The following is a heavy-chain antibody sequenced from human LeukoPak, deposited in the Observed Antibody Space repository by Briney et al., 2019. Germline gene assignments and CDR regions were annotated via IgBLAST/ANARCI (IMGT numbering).Heavy chain of an antibody. J-gene: IGHJ4*02. CDR1: GGSISSSSCY. CDR2: IYYSGST. V-gene: IGHV4-39*01. D-gene: IGHD1-26*01. Sequence: PSETLSLTCTVSGGSISSSSCYWGWIRQPPGKGLEWIGSIYYSGSTYYNPSLKSRVTISVDTSKNQFSLKLSSVTAADTAVYYCARAIPAVVGATTPYFDYWGQGTLVTVSS. CDR3: ARAIPAVVGATTPYFDY.